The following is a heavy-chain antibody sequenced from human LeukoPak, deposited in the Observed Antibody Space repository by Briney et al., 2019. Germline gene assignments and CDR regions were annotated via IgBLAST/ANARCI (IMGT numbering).Heavy chain of an antibody. Sequence: ASVKVSCKASRYTFTGYYLHWVRQAPGQGLEWMGWINPNSGGTNYAQKFQGRVTMTRDTSISTAYMELSRLRSDDTAVYYCARDILTGYYGNVYAFDIWGQGTMVTVSS. V-gene: IGHV1-2*02. CDR1: RYTFTGYY. CDR2: INPNSGGT. D-gene: IGHD3-9*01. J-gene: IGHJ3*02. CDR3: ARDILTGYYGNVYAFDI.